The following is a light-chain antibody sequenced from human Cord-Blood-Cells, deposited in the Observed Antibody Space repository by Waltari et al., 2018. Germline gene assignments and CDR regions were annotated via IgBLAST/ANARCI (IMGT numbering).Light chain of an antibody. CDR3: CSDASNSTLV. V-gene: IGLV2-23*01. Sequence: QSALTQPASVSGSPGQSITISCTGTSSDVGSYNLVSWYQQHPGKAPKLMNYDGSKRPSVVSNRSSGYKSSNTAFPTTAGLPAEDAADYYCCSDASNSTLVFGGGTKLTVL. CDR1: SSDVGSYNL. CDR2: DGS. J-gene: IGLJ3*02.